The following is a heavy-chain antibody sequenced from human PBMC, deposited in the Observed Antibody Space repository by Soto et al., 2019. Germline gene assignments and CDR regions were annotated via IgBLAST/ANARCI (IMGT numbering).Heavy chain of an antibody. J-gene: IGHJ2*01. CDR1: GFTFSSYA. V-gene: IGHV3-23*01. D-gene: IGHD2-21*02. CDR3: AKVGKDLRCGGDCYSYWYFDL. Sequence: EVQLLESGGGLVQPGGSLRLSCAASGFTFSSYAMSWVRQAPGKGLEWVSAISGSGGSTYYADSVKGRFTISRDNSKNTLDLQMNGLRAEDTAVYYCAKVGKDLRCGGDCYSYWYFDLWGRGTLVTVSS. CDR2: ISGSGGST.